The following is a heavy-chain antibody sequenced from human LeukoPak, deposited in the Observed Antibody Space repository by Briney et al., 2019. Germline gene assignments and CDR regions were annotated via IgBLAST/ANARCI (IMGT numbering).Heavy chain of an antibody. J-gene: IGHJ5*02. D-gene: IGHD1-26*01. V-gene: IGHV4-30-2*02. CDR3: ASGRGWFDP. CDR1: GGSISSGGYY. CDR2: IYHSGST. Sequence: SETLSLTCTVSGGSISSGGYYWSWIRQPPGKGLGWIGYIYHSGSTYYNPSLKSRVTISVDTSKNQFSLKLSSVTAADTAVYYCASGRGWFDPWGQGTLVTVSS.